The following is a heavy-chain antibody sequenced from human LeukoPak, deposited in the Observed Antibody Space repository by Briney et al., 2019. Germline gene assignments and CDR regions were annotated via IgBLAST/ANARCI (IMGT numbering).Heavy chain of an antibody. CDR3: ARGGYVADQYYFDY. Sequence: GRSLRLSCAAPGFTFSSYAMHWVRQAPGKGLEWVAVISYDGSNKYYADSVKGRFTISRDNSKNTLYLQMNSLRAEDTAVYYCARGGYVADQYYFDYWGQGTLVTVSS. CDR2: ISYDGSNK. D-gene: IGHD3-16*01. V-gene: IGHV3-30-3*01. CDR1: GFTFSSYA. J-gene: IGHJ4*02.